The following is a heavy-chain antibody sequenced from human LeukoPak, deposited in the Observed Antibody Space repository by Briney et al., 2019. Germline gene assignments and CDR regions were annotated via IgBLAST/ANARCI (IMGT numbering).Heavy chain of an antibody. CDR1: GFTFSGYW. CDR3: ARVPQGEYNWFDP. J-gene: IGHJ5*02. CDR2: INTDGSRT. Sequence: PGGSLRLSCVASGFTFSGYWMHWVRQAPGKGLVWVSRINTDGSRTSYADSVEGRFTISRDNAKNTVYLQMNSLRAEDTALYYCARVPQGEYNWFDPWGQGTLVTVSS. D-gene: IGHD3-16*01. V-gene: IGHV3-74*01.